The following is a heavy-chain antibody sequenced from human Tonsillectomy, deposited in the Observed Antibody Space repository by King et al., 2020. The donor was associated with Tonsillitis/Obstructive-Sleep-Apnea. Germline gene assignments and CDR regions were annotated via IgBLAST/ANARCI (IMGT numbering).Heavy chain of an antibody. V-gene: IGHV4-31*01. D-gene: IGHD2-2*01. Sequence: PLQESGPGLVKPSQTLSLTCTVSGGSISSGGYYWSWIRQHPGKGLEWIGYIYYSGSTYYNPSLKSLVTISLDTSKNQFSLKLSSVTAADTAVYYCARGFCSSTSCYLDYWGQGTLVTVSS. CDR2: IYYSGST. J-gene: IGHJ4*02. CDR3: ARGFCSSTSCYLDY. CDR1: GGSISSGGYY.